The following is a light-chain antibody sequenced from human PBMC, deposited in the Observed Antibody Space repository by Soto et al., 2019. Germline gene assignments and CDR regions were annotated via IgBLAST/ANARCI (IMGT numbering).Light chain of an antibody. Sequence: EIVLTQSPGTLSLSPGERATLSCRASQSVSSSYLAWYQQKPGQAPRLLIYGASSRATGIPDRFSGSGSGTDFPHTISRLEPEDFAVYYCQQYGSSPPELTFGGGTKVEIK. CDR2: GAS. CDR3: QQYGSSPPELT. V-gene: IGKV3-20*01. CDR1: QSVSSSY. J-gene: IGKJ4*01.